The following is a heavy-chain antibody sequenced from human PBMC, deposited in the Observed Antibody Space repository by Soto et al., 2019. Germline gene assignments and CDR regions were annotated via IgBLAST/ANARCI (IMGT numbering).Heavy chain of an antibody. CDR2: ISAYNGNT. CDR3: ARDVGYGLIDY. V-gene: IGHV1-18*01. CDR1: GYTFTSYS. Sequence: QVQLVQSGAEVKKPGASVKVSCKASGYTFTSYSISWVRQAPGQGLEWMGWISAYNGNTYHARRLQGRVTMTTETSTSTAYMELRSLRSDDTAVHYCARDVGYGLIDYWGQGTLVTVSS. D-gene: IGHD5-18*01. J-gene: IGHJ4*02.